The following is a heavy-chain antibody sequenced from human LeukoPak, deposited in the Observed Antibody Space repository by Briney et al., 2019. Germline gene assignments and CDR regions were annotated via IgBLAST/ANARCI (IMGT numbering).Heavy chain of an antibody. V-gene: IGHV3-7*03. D-gene: IGHD2-21*02. CDR1: GFTFSSYW. Sequence: PGGSLRLSCAASGFTFSSYWMSWVHQAPGKGLEWVANIKQDGSEKYYVDSVKGRFTISRDNAKNSLYLQMNSLRAEDTAVYYCARDLLFFSGYDDYWGQGTLVTVSS. CDR3: ARDLLFFSGYDDY. CDR2: IKQDGSEK. J-gene: IGHJ4*02.